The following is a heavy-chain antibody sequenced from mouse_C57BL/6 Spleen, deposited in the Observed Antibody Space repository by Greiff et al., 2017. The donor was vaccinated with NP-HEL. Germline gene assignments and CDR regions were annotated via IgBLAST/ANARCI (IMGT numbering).Heavy chain of an antibody. Sequence: EVQLVESGGGLVKPGGSLKLSCAASGFTFSSYTMSWVRQTPEKRLEWVATISGGGGNTYYPDSVKGRFTISRDNAKNTLYLQMSSLRSEDTALYYCARHGYYEAWFAYWGQGTLVTVSA. V-gene: IGHV5-9*01. CDR3: ARHGYYEAWFAY. J-gene: IGHJ3*01. CDR1: GFTFSSYT. CDR2: ISGGGGNT. D-gene: IGHD2-3*01.